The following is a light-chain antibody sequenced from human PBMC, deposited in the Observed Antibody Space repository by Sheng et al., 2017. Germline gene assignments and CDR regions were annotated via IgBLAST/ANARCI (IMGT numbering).Light chain of an antibody. Sequence: QSALTQPASVSGSPGQSITISRTGTSSDVGSYNLVSWYQQHPGKAPKLMIYEVSKRPSGVSNRFSGSKSGNTASLTISGLQAEDEADYYCSSYTSSSTLVFGGGTKLTVL. V-gene: IGLV2-14*02. CDR2: EVS. CDR3: SSYTSSSTLV. CDR1: SSDVGSYNL. J-gene: IGLJ2*01.